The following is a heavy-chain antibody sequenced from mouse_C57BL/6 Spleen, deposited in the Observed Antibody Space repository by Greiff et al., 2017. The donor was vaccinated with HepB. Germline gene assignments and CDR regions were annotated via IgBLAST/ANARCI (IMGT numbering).Heavy chain of an antibody. CDR2: ISSGGDYI. J-gene: IGHJ1*03. CDR1: GFTFSSYA. CDR3: TRDGSSSWYVDV. D-gene: IGHD1-1*01. V-gene: IGHV5-9-1*02. Sequence: EVQLVESGEGLVKPGGSLKLSCAASGFTFSSYAMSWVRQTPEKRLEWVAYISSGGDYIYYADTVKGRFTISRDNARNTLYLQMSSLKSEDTAMYYCTRDGSSSWYVDVWGTGTTVTVSS.